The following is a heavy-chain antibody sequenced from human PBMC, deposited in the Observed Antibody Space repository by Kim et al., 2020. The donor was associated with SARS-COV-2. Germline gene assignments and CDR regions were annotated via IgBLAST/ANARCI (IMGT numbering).Heavy chain of an antibody. D-gene: IGHD3-10*01. Sequence: GGSLRLSCAASGFTFSSFAMSWVRQAPGKGLEWVSSLTGSGGTTNYADSVKGRFTISRDNSKNTVYVQMNSLRVDDTAVYYCARGPGSFFGPLWNYFD. CDR2: LTGSGGTT. CDR3: ARGPGSFFGPLWNYFD. J-gene: IGHJ4*01. CDR1: GFTFSSFA. V-gene: IGHV3-23*01.